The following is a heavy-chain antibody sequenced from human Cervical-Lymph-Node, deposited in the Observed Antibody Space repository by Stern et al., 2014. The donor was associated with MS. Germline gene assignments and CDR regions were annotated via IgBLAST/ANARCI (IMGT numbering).Heavy chain of an antibody. CDR3: ASRTLTFPYYFDS. J-gene: IGHJ4*02. V-gene: IGHV4-4*02. CDR1: GGSILRTDW. Sequence: QLQLQESGPGLVKPSGTLSLTCAVSGGSILRTDWWSWVRQPPGKGLEWIGEVYHSGYAHYNPSLKIHFTLSVNKSQIQFSLNRTSGTAADTALYYCASRTLTFPYYFDSWGQGTLVTVSS. D-gene: IGHD3-9*01. CDR2: VYHSGYA.